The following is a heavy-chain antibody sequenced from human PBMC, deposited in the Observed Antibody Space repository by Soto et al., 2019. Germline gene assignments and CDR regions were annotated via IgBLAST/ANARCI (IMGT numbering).Heavy chain of an antibody. D-gene: IGHD2-15*01. J-gene: IGHJ4*02. CDR2: ISGHGGDI. CDR1: GFIFSSYA. CDR3: AREDGGGPFDF. Sequence: EVQLLEFGGGLVRPGGSLRLSCAASGFIFSSYAMHWVRQAPGKGLEWVSGISGHGGDIYYADSVKGRFTTPRDTATSTLYLQMDSLRADDTAVYYCAREDGGGPFDFWGQGTLVTVSS. V-gene: IGHV3-23*01.